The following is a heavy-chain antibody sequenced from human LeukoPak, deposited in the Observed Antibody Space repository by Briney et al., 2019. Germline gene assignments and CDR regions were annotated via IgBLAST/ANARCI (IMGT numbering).Heavy chain of an antibody. Sequence: SGTLSLTCTVSGGSISSYYWSWIRQPPGKGLEWIGYIYYSGSTNYNPSLKSRVTISVDTSKNQFSLKLSSVTAADTAVYYCASSAMERSRDAFDIWGQGTMVTVSS. CDR2: IYYSGST. CDR3: ASSAMERSRDAFDI. V-gene: IGHV4-59*01. J-gene: IGHJ3*02. D-gene: IGHD5-18*01. CDR1: GGSISSYY.